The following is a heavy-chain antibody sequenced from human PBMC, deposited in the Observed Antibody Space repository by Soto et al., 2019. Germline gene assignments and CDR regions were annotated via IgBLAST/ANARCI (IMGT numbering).Heavy chain of an antibody. Sequence: EVQLVESGGGLVQPGGSLRLSCAASGLTFTSSSMNWVRQAPGKGLEWVSFISSSGSTIYYADSVKGRFTISRDNAKNSLYLQMNSLRDEETAVYYCARDRGYTYAFDYWGQGTMVTVSS. D-gene: IGHD5-18*01. CDR3: ARDRGYTYAFDY. V-gene: IGHV3-48*02. CDR1: GLTFTSSS. J-gene: IGHJ4*02. CDR2: ISSSGSTI.